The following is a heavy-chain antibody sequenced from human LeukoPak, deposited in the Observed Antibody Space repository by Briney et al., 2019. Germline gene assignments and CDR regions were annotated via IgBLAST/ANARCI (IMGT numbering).Heavy chain of an antibody. D-gene: IGHD3-22*01. CDR2: IYYSGST. CDR1: GGSISSYY. CDR3: ARNYYDSSGPSFDY. Sequence: SETLSLTCTVSGGSISSYYWSWIRQPPGKGLEWVGYIYYSGSTNYNPSLKSRVTISVDTSKNQFSLKLSSVTAADTAVYYCARNYYDSSGPSFDYWGQGTLVTVSS. V-gene: IGHV4-59*08. J-gene: IGHJ4*02.